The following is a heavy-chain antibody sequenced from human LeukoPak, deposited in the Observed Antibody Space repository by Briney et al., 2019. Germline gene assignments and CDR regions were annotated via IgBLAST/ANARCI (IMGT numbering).Heavy chain of an antibody. CDR3: ARDLGWGFDY. D-gene: IGHD6-19*01. J-gene: IGHJ4*02. Sequence: TSQTLSLTCTVSGGPVSSGAYYWSSIRQHPGEGLEWIGYMYSSGSTYYNPSLKSRVSISVDTSNNQFSLRLSSVTAADTAVYYCARDLGWGFDYWGQGTLVTVSS. V-gene: IGHV4-31*03. CDR1: GGPVSSGAYY. CDR2: MYSSGST.